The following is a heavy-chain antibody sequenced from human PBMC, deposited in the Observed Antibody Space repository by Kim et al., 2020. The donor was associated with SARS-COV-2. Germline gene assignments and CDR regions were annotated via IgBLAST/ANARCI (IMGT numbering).Heavy chain of an antibody. Sequence: AESVHGRFTISSDNDKNSLYLQMNSLRAEDTAVYYCAKIRWDFTDYGMDVWGQGTTVTVSS. J-gene: IGHJ6*02. V-gene: IGHV3-9*01. D-gene: IGHD2-8*02. CDR3: AKIRWDFTDYGMDV.